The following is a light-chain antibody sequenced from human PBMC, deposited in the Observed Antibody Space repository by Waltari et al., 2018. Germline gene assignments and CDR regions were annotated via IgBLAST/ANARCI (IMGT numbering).Light chain of an antibody. CDR2: GAA. J-gene: IGKJ4*01. Sequence: IVLTQSPSTLSLSPGESVTLSCRASQSVSTYLAWYQDRRGQAPRLLIYGAANRATGITARFSGSGSGTDFTLTISSLEPEDFAIYYCHQRSTGPLLAFGGGTKVEVK. CDR3: HQRSTGPLLA. CDR1: QSVSTY. V-gene: IGKV3-11*01.